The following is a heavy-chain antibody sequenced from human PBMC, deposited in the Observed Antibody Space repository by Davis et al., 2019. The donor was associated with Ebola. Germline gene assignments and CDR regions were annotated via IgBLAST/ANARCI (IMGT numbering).Heavy chain of an antibody. CDR2: ISGSGGST. V-gene: IGHV3-23*01. CDR1: GFTFSSYA. Sequence: GGSLRLSCAASGFTFSSYAMSWVRQAPGKGLEWVSGISGSGGSTYYADSVKGRFTVSRDNSKNTLYLQMNSLRAEDTAVYYCARDKDRWNPKRKGFDYWGQGTLVTVSS. J-gene: IGHJ4*02. CDR3: ARDKDRWNPKRKGFDY. D-gene: IGHD1-1*01.